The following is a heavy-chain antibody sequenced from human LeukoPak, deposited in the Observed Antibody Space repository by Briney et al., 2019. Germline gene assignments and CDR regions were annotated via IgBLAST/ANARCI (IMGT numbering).Heavy chain of an antibody. J-gene: IGHJ3*02. CDR3: ARRQLRRGYAFDI. D-gene: IGHD5-18*01. V-gene: IGHV1-69*04. CDR1: GGTFSSYA. Sequence: SVKVSCKASGGTFSSYAISWVRQAPGQGLEWMGRIIPILGIANYAQKFQGRVTITADKSTSTAYMELSSLRSEDTAVYYCARRQLRRGYAFDIWGQGTMVTVSS. CDR2: IIPILGIA.